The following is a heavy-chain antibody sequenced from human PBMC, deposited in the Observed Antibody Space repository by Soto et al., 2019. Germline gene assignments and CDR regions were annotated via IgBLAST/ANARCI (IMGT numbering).Heavy chain of an antibody. CDR3: ARPTIAVAGIDYYGMDV. D-gene: IGHD6-19*01. CDR1: GGTFSSYA. Sequence: SVKVSCKASGGTFSSYAISWVRQAPGQGLEWMGGIIPIFGTANYAQKFQGRVTITADESTSTAYMELSSLRSEDTAVYYCARPTIAVAGIDYYGMDVWGQGTTVTVSS. CDR2: IIPIFGTA. J-gene: IGHJ6*02. V-gene: IGHV1-69*13.